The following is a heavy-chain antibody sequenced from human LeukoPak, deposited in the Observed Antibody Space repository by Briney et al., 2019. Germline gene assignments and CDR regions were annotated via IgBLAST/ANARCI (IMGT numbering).Heavy chain of an antibody. V-gene: IGHV3-7*01. J-gene: IGHJ4*02. CDR3: ARGPEFGSGWYEGSGYFDY. CDR1: GFTFSSYW. CDR2: IKQDGSEK. D-gene: IGHD6-19*01. Sequence: QAGGSLRLSCAASGFTFSSYWMSWVRQAPGKGLEWVANIKQDGSEKYYVDSVKGRFTISRDNAKNSLYLQMNSLRAEDTAVYYCARGPEFGSGWYEGSGYFDYWGQGTLVTVSS.